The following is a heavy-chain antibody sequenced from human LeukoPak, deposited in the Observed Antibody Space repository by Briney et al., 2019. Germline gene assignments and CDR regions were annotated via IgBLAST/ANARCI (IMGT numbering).Heavy chain of an antibody. D-gene: IGHD1/OR15-1a*01. CDR2: ISSSSSTI. Sequence: GGSLRLSCAASGFTFSSYSMNWVRQARGKGLEWVSYISSSSSTIYYAHSVKGRFTISRDSAKNSLYLHMNSLRAEATAVYYCARPKLEHQHFDYWGQGTLVTVSS. CDR3: ARPKLEHQHFDY. CDR1: GFTFSSYS. V-gene: IGHV3-48*04. J-gene: IGHJ4*02.